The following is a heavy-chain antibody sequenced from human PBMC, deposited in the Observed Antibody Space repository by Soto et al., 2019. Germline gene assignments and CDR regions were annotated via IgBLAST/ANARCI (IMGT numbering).Heavy chain of an antibody. D-gene: IGHD1-1*01. CDR3: ARLNWIDGSWY. J-gene: IGHJ4*02. CDR1: GGSISSYY. V-gene: IGHV4-59*01. Sequence: PSETLSLTCTVSGGSISSYYWNWIRQPPGKGLEWIGYIYYSGSSNYNPSLKSRVTISIDTSKNQFSLKLSSVTAADTAVYYCARLNWIDGSWYWGQGTLVTVSS. CDR2: IYYSGSS.